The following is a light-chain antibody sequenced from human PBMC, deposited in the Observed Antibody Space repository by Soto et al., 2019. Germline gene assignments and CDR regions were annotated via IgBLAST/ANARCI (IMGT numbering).Light chain of an antibody. CDR1: QSVSSY. V-gene: IGKV3-11*01. CDR3: QQHRKGKGAT. Sequence: LVVTQSPATLTLSPGERATLSCRASQSVSSYLAWYQQKPGQVPRLLIYDASNRATGIPARFSGSGSGTDFTLTISSLQPEDFGNYYCQQHRKGKGATFGGGTKVDIK. J-gene: IGKJ4*02. CDR2: DAS.